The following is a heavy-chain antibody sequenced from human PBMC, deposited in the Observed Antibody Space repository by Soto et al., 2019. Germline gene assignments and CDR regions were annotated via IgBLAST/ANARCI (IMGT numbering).Heavy chain of an antibody. V-gene: IGHV4-30-2*01. D-gene: IGHD3-22*01. CDR1: GGSISSGGYS. CDR2: IYHSGST. CDR3: ARARSSGYYYNWFDP. Sequence: SETLSLTCAVSGGSISSGGYSWSWIRQPPGKGLEWIGYIYHSGSTYYNPSLKSRVTISVDRSKNQFSLKLSSVTAADTAVYYCARARSSGYYYNWFDPWDQGTLVTVSS. J-gene: IGHJ5*02.